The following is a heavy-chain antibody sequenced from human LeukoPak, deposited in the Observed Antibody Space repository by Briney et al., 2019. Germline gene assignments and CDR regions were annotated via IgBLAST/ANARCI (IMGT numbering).Heavy chain of an antibody. CDR1: GFIFSSYG. CDR2: IRYDGSNK. J-gene: IGHJ4*02. Sequence: PGGSLRLSCAASGFIFSSYGMHWVRQAPGKGLEWVAFIRYDGSNKYYADSVKGRFTISRDNSKNTLYLQMNSLRAEDTAVYYCAKGSNYDFWSGYYGIDYWGQGTLVTVSS. CDR3: AKGSNYDFWSGYYGIDY. V-gene: IGHV3-30*02. D-gene: IGHD3-3*01.